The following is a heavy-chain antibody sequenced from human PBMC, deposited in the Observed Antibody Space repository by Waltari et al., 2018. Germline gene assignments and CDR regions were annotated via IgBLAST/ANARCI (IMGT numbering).Heavy chain of an antibody. D-gene: IGHD3-9*01. V-gene: IGHV3-49*04. CDR2: IRSKAYGGTT. J-gene: IGHJ6*03. Sequence: EVQLVESGGGLVQPGRSLRLSCTASGFTFGDYAMSWVRQAPGKGLEWVGFIRSKAYGGTTEYAASVKGRFTISRDDSKSIADLQMNSLKTEDTAVYYGRPELRYFDWFANYYMDVWGKGTTVTVSS. CDR1: GFTFGDYA. CDR3: RPELRYFDWFANYYMDV.